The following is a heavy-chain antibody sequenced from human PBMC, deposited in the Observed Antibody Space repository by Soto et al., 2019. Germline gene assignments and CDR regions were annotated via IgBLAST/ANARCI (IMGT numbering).Heavy chain of an antibody. CDR3: VRAAGYSGYDYVYYYGMDV. D-gene: IGHD5-12*01. Sequence: QVQLVESGGGVVQPGRSLRLSCAASGFTFSSYGMHWVRQAPGKGLEWVALVWYDGGNKYYVDSVKGRFTISRDNSKNTLYLERNSLRDEDTAVYYCVRAAGYSGYDYVYYYGMDVWGQGTTVTVSS. CDR1: GFTFSSYG. J-gene: IGHJ6*02. CDR2: VWYDGGNK. V-gene: IGHV3-33*01.